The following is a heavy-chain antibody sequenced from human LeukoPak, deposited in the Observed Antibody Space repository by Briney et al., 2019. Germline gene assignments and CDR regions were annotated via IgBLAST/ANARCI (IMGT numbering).Heavy chain of an antibody. D-gene: IGHD6-13*01. V-gene: IGHV4-34*01. CDR1: GGSINNYY. CDR3: ARRCIRYSSSWYGIDY. CDR2: INHSGST. Sequence: SETLSLTCTISGGSINNYYWSWIRQPPGKGLEWIGEINHSGSTNYNPSLKSRVTISVDTSKNQFSLKLSSVTAADTAVYYCARRCIRYSSSWYGIDYWGQGTLVTVSS. J-gene: IGHJ4*02.